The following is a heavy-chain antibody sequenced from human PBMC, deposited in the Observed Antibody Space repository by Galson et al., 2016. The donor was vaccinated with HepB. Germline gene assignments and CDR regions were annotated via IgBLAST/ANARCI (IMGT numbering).Heavy chain of an antibody. J-gene: IGHJ4*02. Sequence: SLRLSCAASGFTFSSHWTHWVRRAPGKGLEWVANINQDGGEKYYVDSVKGRSTISRDNAKNSLYLQMNSLRAEDTAVFYCANHRGWGQGTLVTVSS. D-gene: IGHD1-14*01. V-gene: IGHV3-7*03. CDR2: INQDGGEK. CDR3: ANHRG. CDR1: GFTFSSHW.